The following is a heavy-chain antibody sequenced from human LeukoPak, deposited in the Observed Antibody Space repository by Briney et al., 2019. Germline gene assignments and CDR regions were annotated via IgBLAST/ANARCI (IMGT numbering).Heavy chain of an antibody. Sequence: SETLSLTCTVSGVSISSYYWSWIRQPAGKGLEWVGRIYTSGSTNYNPSLKSRVTMSVGTSKNQFCLKLSSVSAADTAVYYCARDHDFWSGSILWGQGTLVTVSS. CDR1: GVSISSYY. CDR2: IYTSGST. D-gene: IGHD3-3*01. V-gene: IGHV4-4*07. J-gene: IGHJ1*01. CDR3: ARDHDFWSGSIL.